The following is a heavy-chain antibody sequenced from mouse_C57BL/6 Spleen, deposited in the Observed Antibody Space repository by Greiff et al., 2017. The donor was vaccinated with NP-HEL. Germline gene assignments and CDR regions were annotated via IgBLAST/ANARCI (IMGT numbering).Heavy chain of an antibody. Sequence: VQLKQSGTVLARPGASVKMSCKTSGYTFTSYWMHWVQQRPGQGLEWIGAIYPGNSDTSYNQKFKGKAKLTAVTSASTAYMELSSLTNEDSAVYYCTSGSIYYDYDGFAYWGQGTLVTVSA. CDR2: IYPGNSDT. CDR1: GYTFTSYW. D-gene: IGHD2-4*01. V-gene: IGHV1-5*01. CDR3: TSGSIYYDYDGFAY. J-gene: IGHJ3*01.